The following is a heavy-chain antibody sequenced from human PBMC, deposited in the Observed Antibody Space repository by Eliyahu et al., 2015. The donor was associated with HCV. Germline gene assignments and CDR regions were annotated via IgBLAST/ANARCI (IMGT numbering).Heavy chain of an antibody. V-gene: IGHV3-33*01. Sequence: HVQPVESGGGVVQPGSSXXPSXVXSGFTFSSYGFHWVRQAPGKGREWVAVIWYDGSNTXHAEXVKGRFTISRDQSKNTLYLQMNSLRVEDTAVYFCARDLGHFSGSGSYFDYWGQGILVTVSP. CDR3: ARDLGHFSGSGSYFDY. CDR2: IWYDGSNT. J-gene: IGHJ4*02. D-gene: IGHD3-10*01. CDR1: GFTFSSYG.